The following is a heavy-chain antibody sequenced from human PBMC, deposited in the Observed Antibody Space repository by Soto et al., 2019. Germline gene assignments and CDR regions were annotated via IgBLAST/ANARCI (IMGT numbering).Heavy chain of an antibody. CDR3: ARAPFGVVRYYYYYYGMDV. CDR1: GGSFSGYY. J-gene: IGHJ6*02. CDR2: INHSGST. Sequence: SETLSLTCAVYGGSFSGYYWSWIRQPPGKGLEWIGEINHSGSTNYNPSLKSRVTISVDTSKNQFSLKLSSVTAADTAVYYCARAPFGVVRYYYYYYGMDVWGPGTTVTVSS. D-gene: IGHD3-3*01. V-gene: IGHV4-34*01.